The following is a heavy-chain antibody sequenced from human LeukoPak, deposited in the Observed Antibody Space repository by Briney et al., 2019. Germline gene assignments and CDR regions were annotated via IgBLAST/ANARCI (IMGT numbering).Heavy chain of an antibody. CDR3: TTGHYFDY. J-gene: IGHJ4*02. V-gene: IGHV3-15*01. CDR1: GFTFSNAW. CDR2: IKSNTDSGTT. Sequence: PGGSLRLSCAASGFTFSNAWMSWVRQAPGKGLEWVGRIKSNTDSGTTDYAAPVKGRFTISRDDSKNTLYLQVNSLKTEDTAVYYCTTGHYFDYWGQGTLVTVSS.